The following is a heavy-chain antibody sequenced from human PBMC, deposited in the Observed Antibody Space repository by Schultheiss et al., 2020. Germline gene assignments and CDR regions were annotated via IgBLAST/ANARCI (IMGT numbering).Heavy chain of an antibody. CDR1: GFTFSSYA. V-gene: IGHV3-7*03. Sequence: GGSLRLSCAASGFTFSSYAMHWVRQAPGKGLEWVANMKRDGSEKYYVDSVKGRFTISRDNSRNTLYLQMNSLRAEDTAVYYCATELSPNDYWGQGTLVTVSS. CDR2: MKRDGSEK. J-gene: IGHJ4*02. CDR3: ATELSPNDY.